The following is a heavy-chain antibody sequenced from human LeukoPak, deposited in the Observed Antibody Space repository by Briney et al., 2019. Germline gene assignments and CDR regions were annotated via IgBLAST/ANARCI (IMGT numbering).Heavy chain of an antibody. V-gene: IGHV3-23*01. CDR3: AKETVVVVAATPDAFDI. Sequence: GGSLRLSCAASGFTFSSYAMSWVRQAPGKGLEWVSGISGSGGSTHYADSVKDRFAISRDNSKNTLYLQMNSLRAEDTAVYYCAKETVVVVAATPDAFDIWGQGTMVTVSS. D-gene: IGHD2-15*01. CDR2: ISGSGGST. CDR1: GFTFSSYA. J-gene: IGHJ3*02.